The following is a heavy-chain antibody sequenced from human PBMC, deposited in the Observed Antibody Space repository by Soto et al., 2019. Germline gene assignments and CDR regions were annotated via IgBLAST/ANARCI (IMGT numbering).Heavy chain of an antibody. Sequence: SETLSLTCAVSGGSISSSNWRSWVRQPPGKGLEWIGEIYHSGSTNYNQSLKSRVTTSVDKSKNQFSLKLSSVTAADTAVYSCARNAPIDIALEYYFDYWGQGTLVTVSS. J-gene: IGHJ4*02. D-gene: IGHD2-15*01. CDR2: IYHSGST. V-gene: IGHV4-4*02. CDR1: GGSISSSNW. CDR3: ARNAPIDIALEYYFDY.